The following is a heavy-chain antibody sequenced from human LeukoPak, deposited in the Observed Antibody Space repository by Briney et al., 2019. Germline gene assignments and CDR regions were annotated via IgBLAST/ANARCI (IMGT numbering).Heavy chain of an antibody. CDR3: ARGLLDGYTHPAAFDI. Sequence: TSETLSLTCTVSGGSISSYYWSWIRQPPGKGLEWIGYIYYSGSTNYNPSLKSPVTISVDTSKNQFSLKLSSVTAADTAVYYCARGLLDGYTHPAAFDIWGQGTMVTVSS. V-gene: IGHV4-59*01. D-gene: IGHD5-24*01. CDR1: GGSISSYY. J-gene: IGHJ3*02. CDR2: IYYSGST.